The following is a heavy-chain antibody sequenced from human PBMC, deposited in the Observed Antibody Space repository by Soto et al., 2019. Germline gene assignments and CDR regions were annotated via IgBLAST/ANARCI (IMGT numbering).Heavy chain of an antibody. Sequence: GGSLRLSCAASGFTFDDYAMHWVRQAPGKGLEWVSGISWNSGSIGYADSVKGRFTISRDNAKNSLYLQMNSLRAEDTALYYCVADSSSWYMYYFDYWGQGTLVTVSS. V-gene: IGHV3-9*01. CDR3: VADSSSWYMYYFDY. J-gene: IGHJ4*02. D-gene: IGHD6-13*01. CDR1: GFTFDDYA. CDR2: ISWNSGSI.